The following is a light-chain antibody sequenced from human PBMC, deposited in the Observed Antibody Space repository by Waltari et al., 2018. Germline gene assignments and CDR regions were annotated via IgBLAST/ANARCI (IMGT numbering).Light chain of an antibody. V-gene: IGKV3-11*01. Sequence: ELVFTQSPDTLSLSPGERATLSCRASQSVSNYLARYQQKPGQAPRLLIYSASYRATGVPARFSGSGSGTDFTLTISSLEPEDFAVYYCQQRSNWPRTFGQGTKVEIK. CDR2: SAS. CDR1: QSVSNY. J-gene: IGKJ1*01. CDR3: QQRSNWPRT.